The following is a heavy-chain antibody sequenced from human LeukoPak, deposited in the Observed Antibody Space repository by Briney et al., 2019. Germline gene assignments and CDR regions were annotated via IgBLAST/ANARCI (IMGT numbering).Heavy chain of an antibody. J-gene: IGHJ4*02. CDR1: GGSLSIFY. CDR3: ARVLYSNNHCY. CDR2: IYESGST. Sequence: SETLSLTCTLSGGSLSIFYWSWIRQPPEGGLEWIGYIYESGSTDNNPSLKRRAPIPVDTSKNQFSLKLASVTPADTAVYSWARVLYSNNHCYWGEKALLTLSS. V-gene: IGHV4-59*08. D-gene: IGHD4-11*01.